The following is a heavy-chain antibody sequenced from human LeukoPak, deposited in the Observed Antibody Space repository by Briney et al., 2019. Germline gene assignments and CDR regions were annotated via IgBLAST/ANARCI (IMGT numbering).Heavy chain of an antibody. CDR2: INADGSST. CDR1: GFTFSSYW. D-gene: IGHD3-22*01. Sequence: GGSLRLTCEASGFTFSSYWMHWVRQTPGKGLVWVSRINADGSSTSYADSVKGRFTISRYNAKNTLYLQMNSLRAEDTAVYYCARGYDSSGHQGILDDWGQGSLVTVSS. CDR3: ARGYDSSGHQGILDD. V-gene: IGHV3-74*01. J-gene: IGHJ4*02.